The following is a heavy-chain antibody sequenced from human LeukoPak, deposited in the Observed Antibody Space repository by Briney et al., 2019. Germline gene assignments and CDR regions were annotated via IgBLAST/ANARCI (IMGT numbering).Heavy chain of an antibody. CDR2: IYTSGST. CDR3: ARDDYYGSGTYFDY. CDR1: GGSISSYY. Sequence: SETLSLTCTVSGGSISSYYWSWIRQPAGKGLEWMGRIYTSGSTNYNPSLKSRVTMSVDTSKNQFSLKLSSVTAADTAVYYCARDDYYGSGTYFDYWGQGTLVTVSS. J-gene: IGHJ4*02. V-gene: IGHV4-4*07. D-gene: IGHD3-10*01.